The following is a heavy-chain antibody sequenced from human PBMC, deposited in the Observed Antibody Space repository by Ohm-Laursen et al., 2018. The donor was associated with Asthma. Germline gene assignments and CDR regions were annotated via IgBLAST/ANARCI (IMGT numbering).Heavy chain of an antibody. J-gene: IGHJ4*02. CDR2: IHYSGST. Sequence: TLSLTCTVSGGSISSGHYYWTWIRQHPGKGLEWIGSIHYSGSTIYNPSLESRLTISVDTSKNQFSLNLSSVTAEDTAVYYCARDGGAGWLQPEYYFDYWGQGTLVTVSS. CDR1: GGSISSGHYY. CDR3: ARDGGAGWLQPEYYFDY. D-gene: IGHD5-24*01. V-gene: IGHV4-31*03.